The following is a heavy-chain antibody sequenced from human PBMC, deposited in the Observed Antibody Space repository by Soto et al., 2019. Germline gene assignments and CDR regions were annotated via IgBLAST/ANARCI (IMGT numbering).Heavy chain of an antibody. CDR3: ASHPLTMTYLDY. CDR2: INSDGSST. V-gene: IGHV3-74*01. D-gene: IGHD3-22*01. J-gene: IGHJ4*02. CDR1: GFTFRSYW. Sequence: EVQLVESGGGLVQPGGSLRLSCAASGFTFRSYWMHWVRQAPGKGLVWVSRINSDGSSTSYADSVKGRFTISRDNAKNTVYLQMNSLRAEDTAVYYCASHPLTMTYLDYWGQGTLVTVSS.